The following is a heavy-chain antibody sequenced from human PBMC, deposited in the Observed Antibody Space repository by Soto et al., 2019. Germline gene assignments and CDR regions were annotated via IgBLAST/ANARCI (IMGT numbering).Heavy chain of an antibody. J-gene: IGHJ5*02. D-gene: IGHD1-1*01. V-gene: IGHV1-18*01. CDR3: ARRGRGNLPSWFDP. CDR1: GYTFITYG. CDR2: SSVYNGNA. Sequence: QVQLVQSGAEVKKPGASVKVSCKASGYTFITYGISWVRQAPGQGLEGMGWSSVYNGNAKYAQNLQDRVTMTAHTSTNTDYMELRSLRSDDTAVYYCARRGRGNLPSWFDPWGQGTLVTVSS.